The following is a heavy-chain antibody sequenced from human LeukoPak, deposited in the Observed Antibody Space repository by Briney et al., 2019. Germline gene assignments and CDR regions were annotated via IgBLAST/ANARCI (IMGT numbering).Heavy chain of an antibody. CDR1: GFTFSSYW. Sequence: GGSLRLSCAASGFTFSSYWMSWVRQAPGKGLEWVANIKQDGSEKYYVDSVKGRFTISRDNAKNSLYLQMNSLRAEDTAVYYCARDGFDSGKVLNSGMDVWGQGTTVTVSS. CDR2: IKQDGSEK. J-gene: IGHJ6*02. D-gene: IGHD1-26*01. V-gene: IGHV3-7*01. CDR3: ARDGFDSGKVLNSGMDV.